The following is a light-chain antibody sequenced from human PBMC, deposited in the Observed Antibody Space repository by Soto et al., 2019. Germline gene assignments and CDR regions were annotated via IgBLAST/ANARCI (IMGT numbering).Light chain of an antibody. CDR3: AAWDDSLSGWV. CDR1: SSNIGSNS. Sequence: QSVLTQPPSASGTPGQRVTISCSGSSSNIGSNSVDWYQQLPGAAPKLLIYSNSQRPSGVPDRISGSKSGTSASLAISGLQSEDEADYHCAAWDDSLSGWVFGGGTKLTVL. J-gene: IGLJ3*02. CDR2: SNS. V-gene: IGLV1-44*01.